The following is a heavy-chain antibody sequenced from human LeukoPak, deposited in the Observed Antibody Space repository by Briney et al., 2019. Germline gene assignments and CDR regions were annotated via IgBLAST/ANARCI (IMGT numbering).Heavy chain of an antibody. J-gene: IGHJ4*02. D-gene: IGHD3-22*01. Sequence: SETLSLTCTVSGGSISSYYWSWIRQPAGKGLEWIGRIYTSGSTNYNPSLKSRVTMSVDTSKNQFSLKLSSVTAADTAVYYCASSSNYYDSSGNYPFDYWGQGTLVTVSS. CDR2: IYTSGST. CDR1: GGSISSYY. V-gene: IGHV4-4*07. CDR3: ASSSNYYDSSGNYPFDY.